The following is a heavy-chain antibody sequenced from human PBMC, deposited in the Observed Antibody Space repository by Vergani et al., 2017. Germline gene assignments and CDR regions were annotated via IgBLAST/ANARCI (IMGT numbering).Heavy chain of an antibody. CDR3: ARLAPDGSGAHFDY. CDR2: IYYSGST. V-gene: IGHV4-39*01. J-gene: IGHJ4*02. CDR1: GGSISSGSYY. Sequence: QLQLQESGPGLVKPSETLSLTCTVSGGSISSGSYYWGWIRQPPGKGLEWIGSIYYSGSTYYNPSLKSRVTISVDTSKNQFCLKLSSVTAADTAVYYCARLAPDGSGAHFDYWGQGTLVTVSS.